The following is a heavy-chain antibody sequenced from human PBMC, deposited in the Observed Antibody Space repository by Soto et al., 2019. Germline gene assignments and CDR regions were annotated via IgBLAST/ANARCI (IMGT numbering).Heavy chain of an antibody. Sequence: QVTLKESGPVLVKPTETLTLTCTVSGFSLTIPRLGVRWDRQPPGKALEWLAHIFSDDDQSYSTSLQSRLTSSQDASKGQVGLCMANMGPADTATYYCERIPGKWFSDFYYSGMDVWGQGPTVTVAS. D-gene: IGHD1-1*01. CDR3: ERIPGKWFSDFYYSGMDV. J-gene: IGHJ6*01. CDR2: IFSDDDQ. CDR1: GFSLTIPRLG. V-gene: IGHV2-26*01.